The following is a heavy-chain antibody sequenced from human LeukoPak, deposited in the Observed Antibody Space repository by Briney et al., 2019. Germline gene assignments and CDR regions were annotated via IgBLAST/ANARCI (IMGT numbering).Heavy chain of an antibody. CDR2: ISPYNGNT. Sequence: GASVKVSCKASGYKFTNYGISWVRQAPGQGLEWMGWISPYNGNTIYAQKLQGRVTMTTDTSTSTAYMELRSLRSDDTAVYYCARGSPPRVYYDRSGYYSYYFDYWDQGTLVTVSS. J-gene: IGHJ4*02. V-gene: IGHV1-18*01. CDR3: ARGSPPRVYYDRSGYYSYYFDY. D-gene: IGHD3-22*01. CDR1: GYKFTNYG.